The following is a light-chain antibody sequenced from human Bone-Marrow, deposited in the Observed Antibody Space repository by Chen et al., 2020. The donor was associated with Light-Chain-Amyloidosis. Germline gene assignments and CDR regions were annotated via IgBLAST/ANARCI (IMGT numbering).Light chain of an antibody. CDR2: FAS. Sequence: DIQMTQSPSPLSASLGDRVTITCRASEDIRVYLNWYQQKPGKAPKLLIYFASNLEAWVPSRFSGSGSGTDFTLTISGLQAEDVAIYYCQQYYGAPLTFGGGTKVEIK. J-gene: IGKJ4*01. CDR3: QQYYGAPLT. V-gene: IGKV1-39*01. CDR1: EDIRVY.